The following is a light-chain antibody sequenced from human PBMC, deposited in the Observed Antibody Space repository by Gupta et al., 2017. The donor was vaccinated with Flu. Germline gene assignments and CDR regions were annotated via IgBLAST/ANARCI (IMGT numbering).Light chain of an antibody. J-gene: IGLJ2*01. Sequence: QSALTQPPSASGPPGHSVTISYTGTTTDVGKYKYVPWYQQHPGKAPNLMMYEVTKRPSGVPERFSGSKSGNTASLTIAGTQARDEAEYYCKSSEGSNDMVFGGGTKLTVL. CDR3: KSSEGSNDMV. CDR1: TTDVGKYKY. V-gene: IGLV2-8*01. CDR2: EVT.